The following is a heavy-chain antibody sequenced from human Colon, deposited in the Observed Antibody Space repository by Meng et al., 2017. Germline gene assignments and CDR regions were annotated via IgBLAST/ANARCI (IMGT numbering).Heavy chain of an antibody. Sequence: VQLRPVGAGLLKPSETLSLTCAVYGGSFSNYYLAWIRQPPGKGLEWIGEIHPSGSSYYSPSLQSRVTITLDTSKNQFSLTLSSLTAADTAVYYCARGVDWAKSGNFWGQGTLVTVSS. D-gene: IGHD3-9*01. CDR2: IHPSGSS. CDR3: ARGVDWAKSGNF. CDR1: GGSFSNYY. J-gene: IGHJ4*02. V-gene: IGHV4-34*01.